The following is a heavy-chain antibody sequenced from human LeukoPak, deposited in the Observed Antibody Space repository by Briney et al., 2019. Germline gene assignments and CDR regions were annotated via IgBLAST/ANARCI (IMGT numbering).Heavy chain of an antibody. Sequence: SETLSLTCTVSGGAISYYYWNWIRQPPGKGLEWIGYIYYTGNTNYNPSLKSRVTISVDTSKNQFSLKLSSVTAADTAVYYCARGMDILTPSINMDVWGKGTTVTISS. V-gene: IGHV4-59*01. CDR3: ARGMDILTPSINMDV. J-gene: IGHJ6*03. CDR1: GGAISYYY. D-gene: IGHD3-9*01. CDR2: IYYTGNT.